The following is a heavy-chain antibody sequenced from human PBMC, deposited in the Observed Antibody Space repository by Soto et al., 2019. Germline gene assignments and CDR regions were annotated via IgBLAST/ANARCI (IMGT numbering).Heavy chain of an antibody. CDR1: GYSISSGYY. CDR2: IYHSGST. D-gene: IGHD2-15*01. J-gene: IGHJ5*02. CDR3: PRLAEGGNNNWFDT. V-gene: IGHV4-38-2*01. Sequence: SETLSLTCAVSGYSISSGYYWGWIRQPPGKGLEWIGSIYHSGSTYYNPSLKSRVTISVDTSKNQFSLKLGSVTAADTAVYYCPRLAEGGNNNWFDTWGQGTLVTVSS.